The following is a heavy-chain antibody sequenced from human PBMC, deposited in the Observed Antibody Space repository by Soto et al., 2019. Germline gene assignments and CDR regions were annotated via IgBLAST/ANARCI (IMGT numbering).Heavy chain of an antibody. CDR1: GFTFSSYA. D-gene: IGHD4-17*01. V-gene: IGHV3-30-3*01. Sequence: QVQLVESGGGVVQPGRSLRLSCAASGFTFSSYAMHWVRQAPGKGLEWVAVISYDGSNKYYADSVKGRFTISRDNSKNTLYLQMNSLRAEDTAVYYCARSDYGHFDYWGQGTLVTVSS. CDR2: ISYDGSNK. J-gene: IGHJ4*02. CDR3: ARSDYGHFDY.